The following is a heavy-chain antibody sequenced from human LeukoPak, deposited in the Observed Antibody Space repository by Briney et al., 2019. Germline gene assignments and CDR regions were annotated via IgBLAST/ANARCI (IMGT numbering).Heavy chain of an antibody. CDR3: AKDRVPLAARPLHFDY. Sequence: GGSLRLSCAASGFSLRKNGMSWVRQAPGKGLEWVSAISGSGGSTYYADSVKGWFTISRDNSKNTLYLQMNSLRAEDTAVYYCAKDRVPLAARPLHFDYWGQGTLVTVSS. V-gene: IGHV3-23*01. CDR1: GFSLRKNG. CDR2: ISGSGGST. J-gene: IGHJ4*02. D-gene: IGHD6-6*01.